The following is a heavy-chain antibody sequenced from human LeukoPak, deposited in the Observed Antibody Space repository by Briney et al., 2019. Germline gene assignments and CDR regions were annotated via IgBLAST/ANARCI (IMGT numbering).Heavy chain of an antibody. D-gene: IGHD6-19*01. Sequence: GASLKVSCKASGYNFTSYGISWVRQAPGQGLEWMGWISAYNGNTNYAQKLQGRVTMTTDTSTSTAYMELRSLRSDDTAVYYCARWHSSGWYVSWGQGTLVTVSS. V-gene: IGHV1-18*04. CDR2: ISAYNGNT. CDR3: ARWHSSGWYVS. CDR1: GYNFTSYG. J-gene: IGHJ5*02.